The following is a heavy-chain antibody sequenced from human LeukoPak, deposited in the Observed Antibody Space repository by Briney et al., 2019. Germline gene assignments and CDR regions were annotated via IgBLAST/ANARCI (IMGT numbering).Heavy chain of an antibody. CDR1: GYTFTSYD. D-gene: IGHD3-22*01. J-gene: IGHJ4*02. CDR3: ARVTHSNPWILLPGDREDPSDY. CDR2: MNPNSGNT. V-gene: IGHV1-8*01. Sequence: ASVKVSCKASGYTFTSYDINWVRQATGQGLEWMGWMNPNSGNTGYAQKFQGRVTMTRNTSISTAYMELSSLRSEDTAVYYCARVTHSNPWILLPGDREDPSDYWGQGTLVTVSS.